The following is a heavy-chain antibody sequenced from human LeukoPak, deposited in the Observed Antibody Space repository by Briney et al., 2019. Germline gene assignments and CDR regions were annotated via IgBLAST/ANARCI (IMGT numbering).Heavy chain of an antibody. J-gene: IGHJ4*02. CDR1: GFTFSSYA. CDR3: ARRWVAGTSAGAFGY. Sequence: PGRSLRLSCAASGFTFSSYAMHWVRQAPGKGLEWVAVISYDGSNKYYADSVKGRFTISRDNSKNTLYLQMNSLRAEDTAVYYCARRWVAGTSAGAFGYWGQGTLVTVSS. V-gene: IGHV3-30*04. D-gene: IGHD6-19*01. CDR2: ISYDGSNK.